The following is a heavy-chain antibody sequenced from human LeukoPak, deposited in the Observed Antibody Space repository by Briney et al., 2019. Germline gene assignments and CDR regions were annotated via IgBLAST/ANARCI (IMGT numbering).Heavy chain of an antibody. Sequence: AXVKVSCKASGYTFTSYDINWVRQAPGQGLEWMGWMNPNSGNTVYAQKFQGRVTMTRNTTISTAYMELSSLRSEDTAVYYCARERGDTAMVTGHYYYYYYMDVWGKGTTVTVSS. CDR2: MNPNSGNT. D-gene: IGHD5-18*01. V-gene: IGHV1-8*01. CDR1: GYTFTSYD. CDR3: ARERGDTAMVTGHYYYYYYMDV. J-gene: IGHJ6*03.